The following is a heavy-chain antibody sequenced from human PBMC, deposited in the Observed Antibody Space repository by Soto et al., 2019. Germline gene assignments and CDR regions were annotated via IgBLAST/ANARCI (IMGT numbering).Heavy chain of an antibody. CDR1: GFSFSTYA. V-gene: IGHV3-74*01. Sequence: PGGSLRLSCATSGFSFSTYAMNWVRQAPGKGLVWVSRIKSDGSSTSYADSVKGRCTISRDNAKNTLYLQMSTLRAEDTAVYYCASDSTGWYSPYFWGQGTLVTVSS. CDR2: IKSDGSST. J-gene: IGHJ4*02. CDR3: ASDSTGWYSPYF. D-gene: IGHD6-19*01.